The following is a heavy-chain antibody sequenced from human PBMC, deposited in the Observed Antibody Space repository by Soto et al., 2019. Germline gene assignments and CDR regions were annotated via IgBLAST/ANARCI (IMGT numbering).Heavy chain of an antibody. CDR2: INHSGST. CDR3: ARGRRGGYYLPPSGWFDP. D-gene: IGHD3-3*01. V-gene: IGHV4-34*01. J-gene: IGHJ5*02. CDR1: GGSFSGYY. Sequence: SETLSLTCAVYGGSFSGYYWSWIRQPPGKGLEWIGEINHSGSTNYNPSLKSRVTISVDTSKNQFSLKLSSVTAADTAVYYCARGRRGGYYLPPSGWFDPWGQGTLVTVSS.